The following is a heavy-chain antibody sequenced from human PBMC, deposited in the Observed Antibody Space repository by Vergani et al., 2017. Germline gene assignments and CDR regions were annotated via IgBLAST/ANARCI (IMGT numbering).Heavy chain of an antibody. CDR1: GFTFSSYS. D-gene: IGHD6-13*01. J-gene: IGHJ3*02. Sequence: EVQLVESGGGLVQPGGSLRLSCAASGFTFSSYSMNWVRQAPGKGLEWVSSISSSSSYIYYADSVKGRFTISRDNSKNTLYLQMNSLRAEDTAVYYCAKSNQLRIAAYDIWGQGTMVTVSS. CDR2: ISSSSSYI. CDR3: AKSNQLRIAAYDI. V-gene: IGHV3-21*04.